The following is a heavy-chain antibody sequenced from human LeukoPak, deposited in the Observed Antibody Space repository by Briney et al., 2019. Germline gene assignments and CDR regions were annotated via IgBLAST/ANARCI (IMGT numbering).Heavy chain of an antibody. CDR2: IWYDGSNK. D-gene: IGHD3-10*01. CDR1: GFTFSSYG. V-gene: IGHV3-33*01. Sequence: PGGSLRLSCAASGFTFSSYGMHWVRQAPGKGLEWVAVIWYDGSNKYYADSVKGRFTISRDNSKNTLYLQMNSLRAEDTAVYYCARGRGITMVRGVMTYWGQGTLVTVSS. J-gene: IGHJ4*02. CDR3: ARGRGITMVRGVMTY.